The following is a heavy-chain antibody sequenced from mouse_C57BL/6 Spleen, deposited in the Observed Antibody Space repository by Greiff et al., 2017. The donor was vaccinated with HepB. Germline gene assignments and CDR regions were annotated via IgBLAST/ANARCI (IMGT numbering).Heavy chain of an antibody. Sequence: EVQRVESGGDLVKPGGSLKLSCAASGFTFSSYGMSWVRQTPDKRLEWVATISSGGSYTYYPDSVKGRFTISRDNAKNTLYLQMSSPKSEDTAMYYCARQAYYSNYDAMDYWGQGTSVTVAA. J-gene: IGHJ4*01. V-gene: IGHV5-6*01. CDR3: ARQAYYSNYDAMDY. CDR1: GFTFSSYG. D-gene: IGHD2-5*01. CDR2: ISSGGSYT.